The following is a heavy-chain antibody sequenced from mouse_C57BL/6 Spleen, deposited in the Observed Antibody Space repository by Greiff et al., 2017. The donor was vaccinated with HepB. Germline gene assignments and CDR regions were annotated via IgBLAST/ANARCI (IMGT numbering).Heavy chain of an antibody. Sequence: QVQLQQSGAELVKPGASVKLSCKASGYTFTSYWMHWVKQRPGQGLEWIGMIHPNSGSTNYNEKFKSKATLTVYKSSSTAYMQLSSLTSEDSAVYYCARWYDGYYFDYWGQGTTLTVSS. CDR3: ARWYDGYYFDY. CDR2: IHPNSGST. J-gene: IGHJ2*01. D-gene: IGHD2-3*01. CDR1: GYTFTSYW. V-gene: IGHV1-64*01.